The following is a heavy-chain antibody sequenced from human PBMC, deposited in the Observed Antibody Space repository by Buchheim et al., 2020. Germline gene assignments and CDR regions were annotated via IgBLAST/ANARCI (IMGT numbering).Heavy chain of an antibody. J-gene: IGHJ4*02. CDR2: ISVRGGGP. V-gene: IGHV3-23*01. CDR1: GFTFSSYA. Sequence: EVQLLESGGGLVQPGGSLRLFCAASGFTFSSYALGWFRQPPGKGLEWVSAISVRGGGPYYADSVKGRFTIARDNSKNTLYLQMNSLRAEDTAVYYCAKDRWDEGSFDYWGQGTL. D-gene: IGHD1-26*01. CDR3: AKDRWDEGSFDY.